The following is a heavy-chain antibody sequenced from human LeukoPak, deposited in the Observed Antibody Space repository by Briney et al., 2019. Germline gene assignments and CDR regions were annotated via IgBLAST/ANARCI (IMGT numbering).Heavy chain of an antibody. V-gene: IGHV3-33*06. CDR1: GFTFSSYG. Sequence: GGSLRLSCAASGFTFSSYGMHWVRQAPGKGLEWVAVIWYDGSNKYYADSVKGRFTISRDNSKNTLYLQMNSLRAEATAVYYCAKEHSVMVYAVDYWGQGTLVTVSS. CDR2: IWYDGSNK. J-gene: IGHJ4*02. CDR3: AKEHSVMVYAVDY. D-gene: IGHD2-8*01.